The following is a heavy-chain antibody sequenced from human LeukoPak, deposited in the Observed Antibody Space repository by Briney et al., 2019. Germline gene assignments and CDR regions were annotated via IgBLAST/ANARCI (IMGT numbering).Heavy chain of an antibody. D-gene: IGHD3-10*01. CDR2: INPNSGGT. J-gene: IGHJ4*02. CDR1: GYTFTGYY. Sequence: ASVKVSCKASGYTFTGYYMHWVRQAPGQGLEWMGWINPNSGGTNYAQKFQGRVTMTRDTSISTAYMELSRLRSDDTAVYYCARGRYGSGSYHDYWGQGTLVTVSS. V-gene: IGHV1-2*02. CDR3: ARGRYGSGSYHDY.